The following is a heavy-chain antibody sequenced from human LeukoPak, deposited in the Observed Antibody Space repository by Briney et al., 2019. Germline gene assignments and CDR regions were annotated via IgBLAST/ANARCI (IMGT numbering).Heavy chain of an antibody. CDR1: GGSVSSGSYY. CDR2: IYYSGST. CDR3: ARDKTYYDILTGCYRLFDY. J-gene: IGHJ4*02. Sequence: SETLSLTCTVSGGSVSSGSYYWSWIRQPPGKGLEWIGYIYYSGSTNYNPSLKSRVTISVDTSKNQFSLKLSSVTAADTAVYYCARDKTYYDILTGCYRLFDYWGQGTLVTVSS. V-gene: IGHV4-61*01. D-gene: IGHD3-9*01.